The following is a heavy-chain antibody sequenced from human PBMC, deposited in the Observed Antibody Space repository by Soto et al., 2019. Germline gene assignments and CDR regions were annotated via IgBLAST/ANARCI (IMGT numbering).Heavy chain of an antibody. CDR3: ARGGGGDYPFDY. V-gene: IGHV4-4*02. Sequence: SETLSLTCAVSGGSISSSNWWSWVRQPPGKGLEWIGEIYHSGSTNYNPSLKSRVTISVDTSKNQFSLKLSSVTAADTAVYYCARGGGGDYPFDYWGQGTLVTV. CDR2: IYHSGST. CDR1: GGSISSSNW. D-gene: IGHD4-17*01. J-gene: IGHJ4*02.